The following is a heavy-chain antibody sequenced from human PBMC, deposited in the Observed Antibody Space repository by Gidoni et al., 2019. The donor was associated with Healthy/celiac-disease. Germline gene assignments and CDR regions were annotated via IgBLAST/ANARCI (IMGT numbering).Heavy chain of an antibody. CDR1: GFSRSNARMG. J-gene: IGHJ4*02. CDR2: IFSNDEK. Sequence: QVTLKESGPVLVKPTATLTLTCTVAGFSRSNARMGVSWIRQPPGKAQEWLAHIFSNDEKSYSTSLKSRLTISKDTSKSQVVLTMTNMDPGDTATYYCARIASYYYDSSGYYWVYYWGQGTLVTVSS. CDR3: ARIASYYYDSSGYYWVYY. V-gene: IGHV2-26*01. D-gene: IGHD3-22*01.